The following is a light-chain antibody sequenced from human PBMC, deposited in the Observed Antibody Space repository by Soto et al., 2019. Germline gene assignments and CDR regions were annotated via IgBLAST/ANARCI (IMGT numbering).Light chain of an antibody. CDR2: DVT. CDR3: CSYAGSYTLI. CDR1: SSDVGGYNY. Sequence: HSALTQPRSVSGSPGQSVTISCTGTSSDVGGYNYVSWYQQDPGKAPKLMIYDVTKRPSGVPDRFSGSKSGNTASLTISGLQAEDEADYFCCSYAGSYTLIFGGGTKLTVL. V-gene: IGLV2-11*01. J-gene: IGLJ2*01.